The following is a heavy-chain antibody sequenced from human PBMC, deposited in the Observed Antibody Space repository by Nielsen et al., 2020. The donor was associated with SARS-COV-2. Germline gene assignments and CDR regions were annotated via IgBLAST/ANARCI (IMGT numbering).Heavy chain of an antibody. J-gene: IGHJ6*02. CDR2: ISGSGGST. V-gene: IGHV3-23*01. D-gene: IGHD2-2*01. CDR1: GFTFSSYA. Sequence: GVSLKISCAASGFTFSSYAMSWVRQAPGKGLEWVSAISGSGGSTYYADSVKGRFTISRDNSKNTLYLQMNSLRAEDTAVYYCAKDLCSSTSCYSAPKRYYYYGMDVWGQGTTVTVSS. CDR3: AKDLCSSTSCYSAPKRYYYYGMDV.